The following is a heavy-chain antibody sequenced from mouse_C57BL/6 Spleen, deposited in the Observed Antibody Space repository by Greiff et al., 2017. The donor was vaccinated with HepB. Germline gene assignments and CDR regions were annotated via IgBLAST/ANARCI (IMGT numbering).Heavy chain of an antibody. Sequence: EVQLVESGPGMVKPSQSLSLTCTVTGYSITSGYDWHWIRHFPGNKLEWMGYISYSGSTNYNPSLKSRISITHDTSKNHFFLKLNSVTTEDTATYYCARGNWDGFAYWGQGTLVTVSA. CDR3: ARGNWDGFAY. CDR1: GYSITSGYD. V-gene: IGHV3-1*01. D-gene: IGHD4-1*02. J-gene: IGHJ3*01. CDR2: ISYSGST.